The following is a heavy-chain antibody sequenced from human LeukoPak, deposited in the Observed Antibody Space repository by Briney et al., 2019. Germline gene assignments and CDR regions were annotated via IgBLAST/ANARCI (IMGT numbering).Heavy chain of an antibody. CDR1: GGSISSGGYS. V-gene: IGHV4-30-2*01. CDR2: IYHSGST. J-gene: IGHJ4*02. Sequence: SETLSLTCAVSGGSISSGGYSWSWLRQPPGKGLEWIGYIYHSGSTYYNPSLKSRVTISVDRSKNQFSLKLGSVTAADTAVYYCASGYCSGGSCYPDYWGQGTLVTVSS. CDR3: ASGYCSGGSCYPDY. D-gene: IGHD2-15*01.